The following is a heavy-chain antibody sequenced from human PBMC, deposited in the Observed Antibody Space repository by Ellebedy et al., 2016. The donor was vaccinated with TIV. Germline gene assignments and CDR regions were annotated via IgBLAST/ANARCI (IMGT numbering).Heavy chain of an antibody. V-gene: IGHV3-23*01. CDR1: GFTFSSYA. J-gene: IGHJ1*01. CDR2: ISGSGGST. Sequence: PGGSLRLSCAASGFTFSSYAMSWVRQAPGKGLEWVSAISGSGGSTYYADSVKGRFTISRDNSKNTLYLQMNSLSAEDTAVYYCAREGGSSGWEYFQHWGQGTLVTVSS. D-gene: IGHD6-19*01. CDR3: AREGGSSGWEYFQH.